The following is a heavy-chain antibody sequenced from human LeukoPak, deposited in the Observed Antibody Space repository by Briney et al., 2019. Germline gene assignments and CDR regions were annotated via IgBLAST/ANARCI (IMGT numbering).Heavy chain of an antibody. CDR3: AREGEYYYDSSGSKDWFDP. J-gene: IGHJ5*02. CDR2: IIPIFGTA. Sequence: GASVKVSCKASGGTFSSYAISWVRQAPGQGLEWMGGIIPIFGTANYAQKFQGRVTITADGSTSTAYMELSSLRSEDTAVYYCAREGEYYYDSSGSKDWFDPWGQGTLVTVSS. D-gene: IGHD3-22*01. V-gene: IGHV1-69*01. CDR1: GGTFSSYA.